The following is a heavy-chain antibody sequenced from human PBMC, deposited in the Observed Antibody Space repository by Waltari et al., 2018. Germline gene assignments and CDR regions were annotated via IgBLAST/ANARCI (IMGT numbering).Heavy chain of an antibody. CDR2: IIPIFGTA. V-gene: IGHV1-69*05. Sequence: QVQLVQSGAEVKKPGWSVKVSCKAAGGTCSSNATSWVRQAAGQGLEWMGGIIPIFGTANYAQKFQGRVTITTDESTSTAYMELSSLRSEDTAVYYCARGGIAAAGPLGYWGQGTLVTVSS. CDR1: GGTCSSNA. D-gene: IGHD6-13*01. CDR3: ARGGIAAAGPLGY. J-gene: IGHJ4*02.